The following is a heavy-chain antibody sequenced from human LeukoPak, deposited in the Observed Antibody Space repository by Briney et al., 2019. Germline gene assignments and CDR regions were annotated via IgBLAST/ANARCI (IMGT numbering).Heavy chain of an antibody. J-gene: IGHJ4*02. D-gene: IGHD2/OR15-2a*01. Sequence: ASVKVSCTASGHPFSNFYIQWVRQAPGQGLDWMGLFNPTDGRAGHAQPFQGRVTMTGDTSLGTFSIGVIGLRVGDSALYCCSRDLSIWGERPLVTVAS. CDR1: GHPFSNFY. CDR2: FNPTDGRA. CDR3: SRDLSI. V-gene: IGHV1-46*03.